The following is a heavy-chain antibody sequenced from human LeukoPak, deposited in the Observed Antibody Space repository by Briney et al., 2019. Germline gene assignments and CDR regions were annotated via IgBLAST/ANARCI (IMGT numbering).Heavy chain of an antibody. CDR2: ISGSGGST. J-gene: IGHJ3*02. CDR1: GFTFTNYA. D-gene: IGHD2-2*01. V-gene: IGHV3-23*01. Sequence: GGSLRLSCAASGFTFTNYAMTWVRQAPGKGLEWVSAISGSGGSTFYADSVKGRFTISRDNAKNSLYLQMNSLRAEDTAVYYCARDEAHCSSTSCHVDAFDIWGQGTMVTVSS. CDR3: ARDEAHCSSTSCHVDAFDI.